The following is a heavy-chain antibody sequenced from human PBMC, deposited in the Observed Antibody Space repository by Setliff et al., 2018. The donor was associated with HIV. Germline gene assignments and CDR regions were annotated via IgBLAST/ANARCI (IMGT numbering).Heavy chain of an antibody. CDR3: ARVDTILQFFDY. CDR2: IYHCGST. J-gene: IGHJ4*02. Sequence: PSETLSLTCSVSGYSISSDYYWGWFRQSPGKGLDWFGSIYHCGSTYYNPALKSRVTISVDPSTEQCSLRLMSVTAADRALYYCARVDTILQFFDYWGQGIAVTVSS. D-gene: IGHD5-18*01. CDR1: GYSISSDYY. V-gene: IGHV4-38-2*01.